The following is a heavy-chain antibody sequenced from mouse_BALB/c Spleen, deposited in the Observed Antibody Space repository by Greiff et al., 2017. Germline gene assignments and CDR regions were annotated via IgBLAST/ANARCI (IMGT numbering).Heavy chain of an antibody. J-gene: IGHJ4*01. CDR1: GFTFSSFG. CDR2: ISSGSSTI. D-gene: IGHD4-1*01. V-gene: IGHV5-17*02. Sequence: EVNVVESGGGLVQPGGSRKLSCAASGFTFSSFGMHWVRQAPEKGLEWVAYISSGSSTIYYADTVKGRFTISRDNPKNTLFLQMTSLRSEDTAMYYCAKGNWAYAMDYWGQGTSVTVSS. CDR3: AKGNWAYAMDY.